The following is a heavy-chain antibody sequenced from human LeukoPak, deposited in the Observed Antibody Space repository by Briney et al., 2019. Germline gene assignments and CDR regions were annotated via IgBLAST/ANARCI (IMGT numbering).Heavy chain of an antibody. V-gene: IGHV3-23*01. Sequence: PGGSLRLSCAASGFTFSSYAMSWVRQAPGKGLEWVSAISGSGGSTYYADSVKGRFTISRDNSKNTLYLQMNSLRAEDTAVYYCAKDGIGYCTNGVCRYNWFDPWGQGTLVTVS. CDR2: ISGSGGST. CDR1: GFTFSSYA. D-gene: IGHD2-8*01. CDR3: AKDGIGYCTNGVCRYNWFDP. J-gene: IGHJ5*02.